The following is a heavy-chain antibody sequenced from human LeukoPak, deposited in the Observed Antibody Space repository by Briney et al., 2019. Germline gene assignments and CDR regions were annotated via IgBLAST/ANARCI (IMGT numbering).Heavy chain of an antibody. V-gene: IGHV3-43*02. J-gene: IGHJ4*02. CDR1: GFTFDDYA. CDR2: ISGDGGST. CDR3: AKSSRYGGNLIFDY. D-gene: IGHD4/OR15-4a*01. Sequence: QPGGSLRLSCAASGFTFDDYAMHWVRQAPGKGLEWVSLISGDGGSTYYADSVKGRFTISRDNSKNSLYLQMNSLRTEDTTLYYCAKSSRYGGNLIFDYWGQGTLVTVSS.